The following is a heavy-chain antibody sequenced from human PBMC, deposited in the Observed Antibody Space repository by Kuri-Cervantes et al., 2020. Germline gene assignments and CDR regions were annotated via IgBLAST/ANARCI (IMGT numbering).Heavy chain of an antibody. D-gene: IGHD6-13*01. J-gene: IGHJ6*02. Sequence: ASVKVSCKASGYTFTSYDINWVRQATGQGLEWMGWMNPNSGNTGYAQKFQGRVTMTRDTSISTAYMELSSLRSDDTAVYYCARDRSQQLVLSGPRSYYYYGMDVWGQGTTVTVSS. CDR2: MNPNSGNT. V-gene: IGHV1-8*01. CDR1: GYTFTSYD. CDR3: ARDRSQQLVLSGPRSYYYYGMDV.